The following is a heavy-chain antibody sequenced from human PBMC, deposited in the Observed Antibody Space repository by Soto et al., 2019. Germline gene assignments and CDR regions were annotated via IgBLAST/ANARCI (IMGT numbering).Heavy chain of an antibody. CDR1: GFTFSSYG. Sequence: QVQLVESGGGVVQPGRSLRLSCAASGFTFSSYGMHWVRQAPGKGLEWVAVIWYDGSNKYYADSVKGRFTISRDKYKNTLYLQMSSLRAEDTAVYSCARVVGYGFDIWGQGTMVTVSS. CDR3: ARVVGYGFDI. J-gene: IGHJ3*02. V-gene: IGHV3-33*01. CDR2: IWYDGSNK. D-gene: IGHD6-25*01.